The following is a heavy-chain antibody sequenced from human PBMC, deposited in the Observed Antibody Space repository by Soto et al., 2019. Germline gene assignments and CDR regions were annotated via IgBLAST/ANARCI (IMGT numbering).Heavy chain of an antibody. Sequence: SETLSLTCSVSGASINNFAYYWGWIRQPPGKGLEWIGTVYYNENTYYNPSLKSRVAISVDTAKNQFSLNLRSVTAADTAIYFCERRERYYGSPGWLDPWGQGTLVTVSS. CDR2: VYYNENT. J-gene: IGHJ5*01. D-gene: IGHD3-10*01. CDR1: GASINNFAYY. CDR3: ERRERYYGSPGWLDP. V-gene: IGHV4-39*01.